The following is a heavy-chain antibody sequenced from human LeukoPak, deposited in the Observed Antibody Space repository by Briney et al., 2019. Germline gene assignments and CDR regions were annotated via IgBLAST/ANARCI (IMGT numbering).Heavy chain of an antibody. V-gene: IGHV3-7*01. CDR1: GFTFSSYW. CDR3: VRDRGYCSGGTCYALWDY. CDR2: IKEDGGEK. D-gene: IGHD2-15*01. J-gene: IGHJ4*02. Sequence: GGSLRLSCAASGFTFSSYWMSWVRQAPGKGLEWVAHIKEDGGEKHYVDPVKGRFTISRDNAKNSLYLQMNSLRAEDTAMYYCVRDRGYCSGGTCYALWDYWGQGTLVTVSS.